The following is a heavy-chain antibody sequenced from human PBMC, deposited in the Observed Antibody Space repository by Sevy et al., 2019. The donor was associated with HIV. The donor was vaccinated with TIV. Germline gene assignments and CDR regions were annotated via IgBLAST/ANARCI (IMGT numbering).Heavy chain of an antibody. D-gene: IGHD1-26*01. CDR1: GFTFSSYW. J-gene: IGHJ3*02. CDR3: ARVGATVRDAFDI. Sequence: GGSLRLSCAASGFTFSSYWMSWVRQAPGKGLEWVANIKQDGSEKYYVDSVKGRFTISRDNAKNSLYLQMNSLRAEDTAVYYCARVGATVRDAFDIWGHGTMVTVSS. CDR2: IKQDGSEK. V-gene: IGHV3-7*01.